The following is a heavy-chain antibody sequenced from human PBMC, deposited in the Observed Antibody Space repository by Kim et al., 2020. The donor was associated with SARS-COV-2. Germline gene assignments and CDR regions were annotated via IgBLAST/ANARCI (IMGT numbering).Heavy chain of an antibody. Sequence: QKLQGRVTMTTDTSTSTAYMELRSLRSDDTAVYYCARSPRTYDYYYYMDVWGKGTTVTVSS. J-gene: IGHJ6*03. V-gene: IGHV1-18*01. CDR3: ARSPRTYDYYYYMDV.